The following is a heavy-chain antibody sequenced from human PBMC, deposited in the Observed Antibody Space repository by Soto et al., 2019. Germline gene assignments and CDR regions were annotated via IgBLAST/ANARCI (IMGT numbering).Heavy chain of an antibody. J-gene: IGHJ4*02. CDR1: GGSISSYY. V-gene: IGHV4-59*06. D-gene: IGHD5-12*01. Sequence: LSLTCTVSGGSISSYYLSWIRQPPGKGLEWIGCIYYSGSTYYNPSLKSRVTISVDTSKNQFSLKLSSVTAADTAVYYCARKQRWLQANFDYWGQGTLVTVSS. CDR2: IYYSGST. CDR3: ARKQRWLQANFDY.